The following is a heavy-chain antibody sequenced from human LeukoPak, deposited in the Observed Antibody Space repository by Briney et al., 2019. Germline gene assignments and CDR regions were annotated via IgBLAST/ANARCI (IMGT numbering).Heavy chain of an antibody. CDR2: IKQDGSGK. CDR1: GFTFSSYW. V-gene: IGHV3-7*01. J-gene: IGHJ3*02. D-gene: IGHD1-26*01. Sequence: GGSLRLSCAASGFTFSSYWMHWVRQAPGKGLEWVANIKQDGSGKYYVDSVKGRFTISRDNAKNSLYLQMNSLRAEDTAVYYCARFIVGAITSDAFDIWGQGTMVTVSS. CDR3: ARFIVGAITSDAFDI.